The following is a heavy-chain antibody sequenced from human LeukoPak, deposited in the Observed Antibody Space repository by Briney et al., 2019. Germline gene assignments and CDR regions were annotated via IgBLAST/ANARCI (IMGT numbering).Heavy chain of an antibody. V-gene: IGHV4-59*12. Sequence: SETLSLTCTVSGGSISSYYWSWIRQPPGKGLEWIGYIYYSGSTNYNPSLKSRVTISVDTSKNQFSLKLSSVTAADTAVYYCARPKKPLRFLEWLLLARPDENDAFDIWGQGTMVTVSS. CDR1: GGSISSYY. D-gene: IGHD3-3*01. CDR3: ARPKKPLRFLEWLLLARPDENDAFDI. CDR2: IYYSGST. J-gene: IGHJ3*02.